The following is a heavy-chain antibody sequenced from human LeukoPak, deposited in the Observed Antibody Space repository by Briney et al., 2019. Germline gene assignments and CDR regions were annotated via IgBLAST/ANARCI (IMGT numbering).Heavy chain of an antibody. V-gene: IGHV3-23*01. D-gene: IGHD3-22*01. J-gene: IGHJ4*02. Sequence: GGTLRLSCAASGSTFSNYGMSWVRQAPGKGLEWVSVISGSGGSTYYADSVKGRFTISRDNSKNTLYLQMNSLRAEDTAVYYCAKRGMIVVVITVPYYFDYWGQGTLVTVSS. CDR1: GSTFSNYG. CDR3: AKRGMIVVVITVPYYFDY. CDR2: ISGSGGST.